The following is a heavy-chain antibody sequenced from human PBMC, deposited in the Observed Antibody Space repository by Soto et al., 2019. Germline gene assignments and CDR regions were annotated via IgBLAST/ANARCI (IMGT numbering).Heavy chain of an antibody. Sequence: QVQLQESGPGLVKPSQTLSLTCTVSGGSISSGGYYWSWIRQHPGKGLEWIGYIYYSGSTYYNPCLRRRVTISVDTPKNPFSHNPRSVPAADTAVHYCAGAMGGCSGGSGPSEVYPWGQGTAVTVSA. J-gene: IGHJ5*02. CDR3: AGAMGGCSGGSGPSEVYP. CDR1: GGSISSGGYY. CDR2: IYYSGST. D-gene: IGHD2-15*01. V-gene: IGHV4-31*03.